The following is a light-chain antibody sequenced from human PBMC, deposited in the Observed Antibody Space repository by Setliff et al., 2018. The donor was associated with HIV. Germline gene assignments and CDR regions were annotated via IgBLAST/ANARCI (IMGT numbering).Light chain of an antibody. Sequence: QSALTQPPSVSGAPGQRVTISCTGSNSNIGAGFDVHWYQQPPGTAPKLLIYGNNNRPSGVPDRISASKSGTSASLAITGLQAEDEADYYCQSYDSSLSRSVFGTGTKVTVL. CDR1: NSNIGAGFD. J-gene: IGLJ1*01. CDR3: QSYDSSLSRSV. CDR2: GNN. V-gene: IGLV1-40*01.